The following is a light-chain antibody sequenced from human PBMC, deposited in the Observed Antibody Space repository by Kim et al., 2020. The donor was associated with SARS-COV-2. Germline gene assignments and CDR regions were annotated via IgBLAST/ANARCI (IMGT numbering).Light chain of an antibody. CDR2: TAS. CDR1: QGIANN. J-gene: IGKJ1*01. V-gene: IGKV1-16*01. CDR3: QQYDVYPRT. Sequence: DTQMTQSPSSLSASVGDRVIITCRASQGIANNLAWFQQKPGKAPKSLIYTASTLETGVPSRFSGSRSGTDFILTISSLQPEDYGTYYCQQYDVYPRTFGQGTKVDIK.